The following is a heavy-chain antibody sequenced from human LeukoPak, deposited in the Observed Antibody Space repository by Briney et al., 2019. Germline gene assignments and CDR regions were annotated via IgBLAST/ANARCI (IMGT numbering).Heavy chain of an antibody. J-gene: IGHJ4*02. CDR3: ARGARMRVSSSYHY. CDR2: INHSGST. Sequence: SETLSLTCAVYGGSFSGYYWSWIRQPPGKGLEWIGEINHSGSTNYNPSLKSRVTIPVDTSKNQFSLKLSSVTAADTAVYYCARGARMRVSSSYHYWGQGTLVTVSS. V-gene: IGHV4-34*01. CDR1: GGSFSGYY. D-gene: IGHD6-6*01.